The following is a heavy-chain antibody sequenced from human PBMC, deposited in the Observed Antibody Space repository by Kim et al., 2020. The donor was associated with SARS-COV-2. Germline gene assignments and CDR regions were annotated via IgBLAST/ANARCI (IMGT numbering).Heavy chain of an antibody. D-gene: IGHD6-13*01. J-gene: IGHJ4*02. CDR2: IYSGGTIT. CDR3: AKYLGLAAVDTELDY. V-gene: IGHV3-23*03. CDR1: GFTFRNYA. Sequence: LSLTCAASGFTFRNYAMSWVRQAPGKGLEWVSVIYSGGTITYYADSVKGRFTISRDNSKNTLYLQMNSLRAEDTAIYYCAKYLGLAAVDTELDYWGQGTLVTVSS.